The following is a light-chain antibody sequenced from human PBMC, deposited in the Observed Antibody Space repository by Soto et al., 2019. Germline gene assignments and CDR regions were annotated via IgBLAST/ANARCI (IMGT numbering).Light chain of an antibody. J-gene: IGKJ5*01. CDR1: QSVSSSY. CDR3: QQYGGSPIT. Sequence: EIVLTQSPGTLSLSPGERATLSCRASQSVSSSYLAWYQQKPGQAPRLLIYAASNRATGIPARFSGSGSGTDFTLTITRLEPEDFAVYYCQQYGGSPITFGLGTRLEIK. V-gene: IGKV3-20*01. CDR2: AAS.